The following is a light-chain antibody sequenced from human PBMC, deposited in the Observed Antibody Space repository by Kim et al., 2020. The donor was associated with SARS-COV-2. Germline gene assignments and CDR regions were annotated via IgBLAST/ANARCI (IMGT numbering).Light chain of an antibody. J-gene: IGKJ1*01. CDR3: QQYDVDPET. V-gene: IGKV1-5*03. CDR1: QNIHIW. Sequence: SASVEDRVTISCRASQNIHIWLAWFQQKPGKAPRVLMYKASTLESGVPSRFSGTGSGTEFTLTISSLQPDDSATYYCQQYDVDPETFGQGTKVEI. CDR2: KAS.